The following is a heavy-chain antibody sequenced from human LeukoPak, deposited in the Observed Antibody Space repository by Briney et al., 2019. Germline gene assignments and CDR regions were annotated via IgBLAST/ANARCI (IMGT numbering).Heavy chain of an antibody. D-gene: IGHD4-11*01. J-gene: IGHJ4*02. CDR1: GGSISSSSYY. V-gene: IGHV4-39*01. Sequence: SETLSLTCTVSGGSISSSSYYWGWIRQPPGKGLEWIGSIYYSGSTYYNPSLKSRVTISVDTSKNQFSLKLSSVTAADTAVYYCARGRVNIDYWGQGTLVTVSS. CDR2: IYYSGST. CDR3: ARGRVNIDY.